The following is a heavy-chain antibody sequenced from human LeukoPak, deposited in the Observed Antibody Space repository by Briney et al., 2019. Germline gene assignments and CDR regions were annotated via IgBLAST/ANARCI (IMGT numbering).Heavy chain of an antibody. V-gene: IGHV3-74*01. CDR1: GFTFSSYW. CDR2: ISTDGSST. CDR3: VRGNFNGGIDY. Sequence: GESLRLSCAASGFTFSSYWMHWVRQAPGKGLVWVSRISTDGSSTKYADFVEGRFTISRDNAKNTLYLQMNSLRAEDTAAYYCVRGNFNGGIDYGGQGTLVTVSS. J-gene: IGHJ4*02.